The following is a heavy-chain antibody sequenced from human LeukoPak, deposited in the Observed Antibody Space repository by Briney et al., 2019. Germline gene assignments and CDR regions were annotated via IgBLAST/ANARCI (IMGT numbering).Heavy chain of an antibody. Sequence: SETLSLTCTVSGGSTSSYYWSWIRQPAGKGLEWIGRIYTSGSTNYNPSLKSRVTISVDTSKNQFSLKLSSVTAADTAVYYCAREVGSAAGAPFDYWGQGTLVTVSS. CDR2: IYTSGST. J-gene: IGHJ4*02. CDR3: AREVGSAAGAPFDY. V-gene: IGHV4-4*07. CDR1: GGSTSSYY. D-gene: IGHD2-2*03.